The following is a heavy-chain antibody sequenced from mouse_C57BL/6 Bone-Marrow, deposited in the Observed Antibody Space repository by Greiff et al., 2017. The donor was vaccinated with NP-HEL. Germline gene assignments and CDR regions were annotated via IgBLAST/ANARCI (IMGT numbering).Heavy chain of an antibody. D-gene: IGHD4-1*02. J-gene: IGHJ3*01. Sequence: VKLLESGAELVKPGASVKLSCKASGYTFTEYTIHWVKQRPGQGLEWIGWFYPGSGSTKYNEKFKDKATLTADKSSSTVYMELSRLTSEDSAVYFCASHEDQLAWFAYWGQGTLVTVSA. CDR2: FYPGSGST. V-gene: IGHV1-62-2*01. CDR3: ASHEDQLAWFAY. CDR1: GYTFTEYT.